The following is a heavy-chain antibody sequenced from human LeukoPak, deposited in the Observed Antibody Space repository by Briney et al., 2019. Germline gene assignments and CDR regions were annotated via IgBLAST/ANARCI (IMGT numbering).Heavy chain of an antibody. CDR2: IYTSGST. V-gene: IGHV4-4*07. CDR3: ARDLIGANYFDY. D-gene: IGHD5-12*01. CDR1: GGSISSYD. Sequence: TPSETLSLTCTVCGGSISSYDWSWIRQPAGKGLEGIGRIYTSGSTNYNPSLKSRLTMSVDTSKNQFSLKLSSVTAADKAVYFCARDLIGANYFDYWGEGRLVSDCS. J-gene: IGHJ4*02.